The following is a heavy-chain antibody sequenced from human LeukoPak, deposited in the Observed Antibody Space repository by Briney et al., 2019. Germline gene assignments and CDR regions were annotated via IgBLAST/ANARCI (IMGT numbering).Heavy chain of an antibody. CDR3: ARDRVTIFGVGAEYFQH. CDR2: IYTSGST. CDR1: GGSISSGSYY. D-gene: IGHD3-3*01. J-gene: IGHJ1*01. V-gene: IGHV4-61*02. Sequence: PSQTLSLTCTVSGGSISSGSYYWSWIRQPAGKGLEWIGRIYTSGSTNYNPSLKSRVTISVDTSKNQFSLKLSSVTAADTAVYYRARDRVTIFGVGAEYFQHWGQGTLVTVSS.